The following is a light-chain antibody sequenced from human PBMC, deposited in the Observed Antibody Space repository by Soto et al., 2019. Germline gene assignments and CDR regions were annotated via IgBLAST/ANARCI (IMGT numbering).Light chain of an antibody. J-gene: IGLJ1*01. CDR1: TSVIGTYNY. CDR2: EVN. Sequence: QSVLTQPASVSASPGQSITISCTGPTSVIGTYNYVSWFQQYPGKAPKLMLYEVNNRPSGVSDRFSGSKSGNTASLTISGLHAEDDSDYYCSSYTSSSPYVFGTGTKVTVL. V-gene: IGLV2-14*01. CDR3: SSYTSSSPYV.